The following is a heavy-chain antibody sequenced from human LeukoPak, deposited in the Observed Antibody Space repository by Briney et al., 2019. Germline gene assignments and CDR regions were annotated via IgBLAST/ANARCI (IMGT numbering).Heavy chain of an antibody. Sequence: SETLSLTCTVSGDSISSSSYYWAWIRQPPGKGPEWIGSIYYSGSTYYNPSLKSRVTISVDTSKNQFSLKLSSVTAADTAVYYCGRQYYFDYWGQGTLVTVSS. J-gene: IGHJ4*02. CDR1: GDSISSSSYY. V-gene: IGHV4-39*01. CDR3: GRQYYFDY. CDR2: IYYSGST.